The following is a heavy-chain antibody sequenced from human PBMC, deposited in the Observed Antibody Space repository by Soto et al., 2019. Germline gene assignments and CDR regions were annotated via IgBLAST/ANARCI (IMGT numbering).Heavy chain of an antibody. CDR3: ARPKSNYYYGMDV. V-gene: IGHV4-39*01. J-gene: IGHJ6*02. D-gene: IGHD6-6*01. CDR1: GGSISSSSYY. Sequence: SETLSLTCAVSGGSISSSSYYWGWIRQPPGKGLEWIGSIYYSGSTYYNPSLKSRVTISVDTSKNQFSLKLSSVTAADTAVYYCARPKSNYYYGMDVWGHGTTVTSP. CDR2: IYYSGST.